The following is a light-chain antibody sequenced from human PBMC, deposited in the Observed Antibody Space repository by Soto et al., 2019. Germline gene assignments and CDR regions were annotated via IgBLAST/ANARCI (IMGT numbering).Light chain of an antibody. CDR2: NVS. CDR3: MQGTHWPLT. V-gene: IGKV2-30*02. J-gene: IGKJ1*01. Sequence: DVVMTQSPLSLPVTLGQPASISCRSSQSLMHSDGNTYLHWFQQRPGQSPRRLINNVSNRDSGVXAXXSGSGSGTDFTLKMSRVEAEDVGLFYCMQGTHWPLTFGQGTKVEIK. CDR1: QSLMHSDGNTY.